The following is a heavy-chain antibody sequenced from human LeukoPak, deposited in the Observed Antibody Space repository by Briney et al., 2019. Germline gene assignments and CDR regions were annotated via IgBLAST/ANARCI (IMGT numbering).Heavy chain of an antibody. J-gene: IGHJ4*02. Sequence: PGGSLRLSCAASGFAFSDYYMSWIRQAPGKGLQWVSYISTGGSTIYYADSVKGRFTISRDNSKNTLYLHMNSLRAEDAAVYFCAKAPVTSCRGAYCYPFDSWGQGTLVTVSS. CDR3: AKAPVTSCRGAYCYPFDS. D-gene: IGHD2-21*01. CDR1: GFAFSDYY. CDR2: ISTGGSTI. V-gene: IGHV3-11*01.